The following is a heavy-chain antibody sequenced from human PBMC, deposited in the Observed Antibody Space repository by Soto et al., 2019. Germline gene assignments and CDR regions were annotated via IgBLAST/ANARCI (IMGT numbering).Heavy chain of an antibody. V-gene: IGHV1-8*01. CDR2: MNPNSGNT. J-gene: IGHJ4*02. CDR1: GYTFTNYN. D-gene: IGHD6-6*01. Sequence: QVQLVQSGAEVKKPGASVKVSCKTSGYTFTNYNINWVRQATGQGLEWMGWMNPNSGNTGYAQKFQGRVTMTRNTSITTAYMELSSLRSGDTAVYDCARAEPYSTSSPCDYWGQGTLVTVSS. CDR3: ARAEPYSTSSPCDY.